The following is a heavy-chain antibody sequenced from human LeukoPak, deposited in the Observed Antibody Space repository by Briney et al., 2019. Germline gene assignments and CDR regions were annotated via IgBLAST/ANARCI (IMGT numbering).Heavy chain of an antibody. CDR1: GFSFSTYA. V-gene: IGHV3-23*01. Sequence: GGSLRLSCAASGFSFSTYAMRWVRQAPGKGLEWVSAISGSGGDTYYADSVKGRFTISRDNSKNTLYLQMNSLRAEDTAVYYCAKHGKIVVVPAPIDDTFDIWGQGTMVTVSS. CDR3: AKHGKIVVVPAPIDDTFDI. D-gene: IGHD2-2*01. CDR2: ISGSGGDT. J-gene: IGHJ3*02.